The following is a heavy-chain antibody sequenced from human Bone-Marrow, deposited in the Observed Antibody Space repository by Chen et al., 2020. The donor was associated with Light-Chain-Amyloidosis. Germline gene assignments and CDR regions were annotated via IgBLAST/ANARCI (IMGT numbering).Heavy chain of an antibody. V-gene: IGHV1-2*02. CDR3: ARGLHCSNTNCYLEFYYNAMDV. CDR1: GYTLHGYH. Sequence: QVQLVQSGAEVKKPGASVKVSCEASGYTLHGYHKHWVRQGPGQGLEWMGWINPNSDSTIYAQKFQGRVTMTRDTSISTVYMELSRLRSDDTAVYYCARGLHCSNTNCYLEFYYNAMDVWGQGTTVTVSS. D-gene: IGHD2-2*01. CDR2: INPNSDST. J-gene: IGHJ6*02.